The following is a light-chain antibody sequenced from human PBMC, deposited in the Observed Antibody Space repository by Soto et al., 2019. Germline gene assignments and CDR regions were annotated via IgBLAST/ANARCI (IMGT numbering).Light chain of an antibody. Sequence: QSALTQPASVSGSPGQSITISCTGTSSDVGGYNYVSWYQHHPGKAPKLIIYEVSKRPSGVSIRFSGSKSGNTASRSISGLQAEDEAEYFCSSFTSTDTLRMFGGGTKLTVL. CDR3: SSFTSTDTLRM. J-gene: IGLJ3*02. V-gene: IGLV2-14*01. CDR1: SSDVGGYNY. CDR2: EVS.